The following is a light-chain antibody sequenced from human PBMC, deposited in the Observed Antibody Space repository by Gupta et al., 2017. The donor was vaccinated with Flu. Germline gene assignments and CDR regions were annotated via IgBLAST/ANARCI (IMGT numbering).Light chain of an antibody. CDR1: DIGSKS. CDR3: KVWDTSSGRRWV. V-gene: IGLV3-21*03. J-gene: IGLJ3*02. Sequence: KTARCRSGGSDIGSKSVHCYQRKPAQPPVLVVYDDRDRPSGIPGRFSGSNPRNTATLTISGVEAEEEADYYCKVWDTSSGRRWVFGGGTKLTVL. CDR2: DDR.